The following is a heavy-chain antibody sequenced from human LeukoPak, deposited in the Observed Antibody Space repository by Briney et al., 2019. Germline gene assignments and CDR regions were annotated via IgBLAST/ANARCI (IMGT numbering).Heavy chain of an antibody. V-gene: IGHV1-18*01. CDR1: GHTFTSYG. Sequence: ASVKVSCKASGHTFTSYGISWVRQAPGQGLEWMGWISAYNGNTNYAQKLQGRVTMTTDTSTSTAYMELRSLRSDDTAVYYCARDQEVTIFGVVIDWGQGTLVTVSS. D-gene: IGHD3-3*01. CDR2: ISAYNGNT. J-gene: IGHJ4*02. CDR3: ARDQEVTIFGVVID.